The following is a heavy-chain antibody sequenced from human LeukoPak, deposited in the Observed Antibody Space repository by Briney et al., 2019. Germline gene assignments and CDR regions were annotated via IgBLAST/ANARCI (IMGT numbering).Heavy chain of an antibody. CDR2: LSDSGENS. Sequence: GGSLRLSCAASGFNLSRFAMTWVRQAPGMGLEWVSSLSDSGENSYYADSVKGRFTISRDSSKNMLFLRLTNLRAEDTAVYYCAKVRPGYSHYFDFMDDWDTGTTVTVSS. CDR1: GFNLSRFA. D-gene: IGHD4-11*01. CDR3: AKVRPGYSHYFDFMDD. V-gene: IGHV3-23*01. J-gene: IGHJ6*03.